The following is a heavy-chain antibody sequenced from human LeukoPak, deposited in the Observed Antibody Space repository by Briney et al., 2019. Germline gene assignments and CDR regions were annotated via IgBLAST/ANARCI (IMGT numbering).Heavy chain of an antibody. CDR1: GCTFSSYA. V-gene: IGHV1-69*13. J-gene: IGHJ4*02. CDR3: AREYYYGSGSYYIDY. D-gene: IGHD3-10*01. Sequence: SVKVSCKASGCTFSSYAISWVRQAPGQGLEWMGGIIPIFGTANYAQKFQGRVTITADESTSTAYMELSSLRSEDTAVYYCAREYYYGSGSYYIDYWGQGTLVTVSS. CDR2: IIPIFGTA.